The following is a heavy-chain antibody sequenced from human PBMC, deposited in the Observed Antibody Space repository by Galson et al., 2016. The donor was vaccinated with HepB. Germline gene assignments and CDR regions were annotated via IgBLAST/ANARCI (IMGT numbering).Heavy chain of an antibody. Sequence: SLRLSCAASGFAFTYYRMDWVRQAPGEGLVWVSTIKPDGTSTKHADSAKGRFTMSRDNAKNTLHLQMDSLRVDETAVYYCTKRLSHGMDVWGQGTTVTVSS. J-gene: IGHJ6*02. CDR1: GFAFTYYR. CDR2: IKPDGTST. D-gene: IGHD5-24*01. CDR3: TKRLSHGMDV. V-gene: IGHV3-74*03.